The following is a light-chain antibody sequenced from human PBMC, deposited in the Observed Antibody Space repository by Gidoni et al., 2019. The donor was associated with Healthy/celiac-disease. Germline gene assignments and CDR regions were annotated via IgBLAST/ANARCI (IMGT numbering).Light chain of an antibody. CDR2: AAS. Sequence: DIQMTQSLSSLSASVGDRVTITCRASQSISSYLNWYQQKPGKAPKLLIYAASSLQSWVPSRFSGSGSGTDFTLTISSLQPEDFATYYCQQSYSTPRLTFGGGTKVEIK. CDR3: QQSYSTPRLT. J-gene: IGKJ4*01. V-gene: IGKV1-39*01. CDR1: QSISSY.